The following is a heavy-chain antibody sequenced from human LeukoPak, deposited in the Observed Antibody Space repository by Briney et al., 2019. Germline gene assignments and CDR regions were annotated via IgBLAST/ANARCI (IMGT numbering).Heavy chain of an antibody. CDR1: GGSISSGSYY. CDR2: VYSSGST. D-gene: IGHD3-10*01. V-gene: IGHV4-61*02. J-gene: IGHJ5*02. Sequence: SETLSLTCTVSGGSISSGSYYWSWIRQPAGKGLEWIGRVYSSGSTDYNPSLKSRLSISVDTSKIQFSLRLSSVTVADTAVYYCARTPLRGATFFTSYPNWFDTWGQGTLVTVSS. CDR3: ARTPLRGATFFTSYPNWFDT.